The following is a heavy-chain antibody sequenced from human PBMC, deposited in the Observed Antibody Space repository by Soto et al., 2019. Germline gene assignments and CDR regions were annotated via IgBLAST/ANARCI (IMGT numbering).Heavy chain of an antibody. J-gene: IGHJ6*03. CDR3: ARGDQSYMDV. CDR1: GGTFSSYA. V-gene: IGHV1-69*05. Sequence: SVKVSCKASGGTFSSYAISWVRQAPGQGLEWMGGIIPIFGTANYAQKFQGRVTMTRNTSISTAYMELSSLRSEDTAVYYCARGDQSYMDVWGKGTTVTVSS. CDR2: IIPIFGTA.